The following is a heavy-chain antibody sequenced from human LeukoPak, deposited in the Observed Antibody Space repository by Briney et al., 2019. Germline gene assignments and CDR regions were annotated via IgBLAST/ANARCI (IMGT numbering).Heavy chain of an antibody. CDR1: GYSFSSYE. D-gene: IGHD1-26*01. V-gene: IGHV1-8*01. CDR3: ARDSGSGNNDY. CDR2: MKPNSGNT. J-gene: IGHJ4*02. Sequence: ASVKASCKASGYSFSSYEINWVRQATGQGLEWMGWMKPNSGNTEYAQKFQGRVTMSRNTSINTAYMELSSLRSEDAAVYYCARDSGSGNNDYWGQGTLVTVSS.